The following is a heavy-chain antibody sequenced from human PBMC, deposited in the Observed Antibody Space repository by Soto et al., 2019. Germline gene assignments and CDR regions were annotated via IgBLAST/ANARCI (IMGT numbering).Heavy chain of an antibody. CDR1: GGTFSSYA. D-gene: IGHD3-22*01. CDR2: IIPIFGTA. V-gene: IGHV1-69*13. CDR3: ARGTSYYYDSSDS. J-gene: IGHJ4*02. Sequence: GASVKVSCKASGGTFSSYAISWVRQAPGQGLEWMGGIIPIFGTANYAQKFQGRVTITADESTSTAYMELSSLRSEDTAVYYCARGTSYYYDSSDSWGQGTLVTVSS.